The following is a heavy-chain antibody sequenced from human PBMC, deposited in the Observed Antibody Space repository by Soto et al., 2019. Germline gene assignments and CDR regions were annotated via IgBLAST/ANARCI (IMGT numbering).Heavy chain of an antibody. J-gene: IGHJ3*02. CDR2: TYWDDDT. D-gene: IGHD3-10*01. CDR3: AHTGVHLDAFDI. CDR1: GFSLSTSGVG. Sequence: QITLKESGPTLVKPTQTLTLTCTFSGFSLSTSGVGVGWIRQPPGKALEWLSLTYWDDDTRYSPSLKSRLTITKDTTNNQVVLTMTNMDPVDTATYYSAHTGVHLDAFDIWGQGTMVTVSS. V-gene: IGHV2-5*02.